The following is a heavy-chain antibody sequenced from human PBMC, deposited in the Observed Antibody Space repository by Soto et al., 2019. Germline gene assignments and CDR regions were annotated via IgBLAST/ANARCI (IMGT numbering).Heavy chain of an antibody. CDR1: GGSISGYY. J-gene: IGHJ4*02. D-gene: IGHD3-9*01. Sequence: SETLSLTCTVSGGSISGYYWSWIRQSPVKGLEWIGYVYYSGTTHYNPSFKSRLTISLDTPKNQFSLKLSSVTAADTALYFCARGPPYYDISTGYFISYFDSWGQGTLVTVSS. CDR2: VYYSGTT. V-gene: IGHV4-59*01. CDR3: ARGPPYYDISTGYFISYFDS.